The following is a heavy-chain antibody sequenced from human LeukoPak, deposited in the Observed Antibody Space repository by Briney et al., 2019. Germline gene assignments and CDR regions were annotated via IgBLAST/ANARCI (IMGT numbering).Heavy chain of an antibody. Sequence: PGGSLRLSCAASGLTFSSYAMSWVRQAPGKGLEWVPSISSSGGTTNYANSVKGRFTISRDNSKNTLYLQMNSLRVEDKALYYCAKLIGDESFWGQGTLVTVSS. J-gene: IGHJ4*02. D-gene: IGHD7-27*01. CDR1: GLTFSSYA. CDR2: ISSSGGTT. CDR3: AKLIGDESF. V-gene: IGHV3-23*01.